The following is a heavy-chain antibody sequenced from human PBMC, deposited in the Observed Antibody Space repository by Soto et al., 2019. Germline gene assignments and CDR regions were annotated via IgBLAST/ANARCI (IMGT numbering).Heavy chain of an antibody. V-gene: IGHV3-48*02. CDR1: GFTFSVYS. CDR2: ITSDTKTI. D-gene: IGHD6-19*01. CDR3: ARSVEGHFDY. Sequence: EVQLVESGGALVHRGGSLRLSCVASGFTFSVYSMNWVRQAPGKGLEWFSYITSDTKTIKYADSVKGRFTISGDNAKNSVYLQMNSLRDEDTAVYYCARSVEGHFDYWGQGTVVTVSS. J-gene: IGHJ4*02.